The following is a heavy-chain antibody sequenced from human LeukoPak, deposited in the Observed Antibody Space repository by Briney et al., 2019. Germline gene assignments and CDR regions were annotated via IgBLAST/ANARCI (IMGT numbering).Heavy chain of an antibody. Sequence: PSVKVSCKASGYTFTSYGISWVRQAPGQGLEWMGGIIPIFGTANYAQKFQGRVTITTGESTSTAYMELSSLRSEDTAVYYCATGTNYYYYMDVWGKGTTVTVSS. CDR2: IIPIFGTA. CDR1: GYTFTSYG. V-gene: IGHV1-69*05. J-gene: IGHJ6*03. D-gene: IGHD1-14*01. CDR3: ATGTNYYYYMDV.